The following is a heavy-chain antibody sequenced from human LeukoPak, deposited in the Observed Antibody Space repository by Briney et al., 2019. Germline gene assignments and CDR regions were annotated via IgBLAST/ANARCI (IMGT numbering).Heavy chain of an antibody. V-gene: IGHV4-34*01. CDR1: GGSFSGYY. CDR3: ARKSITMVRRGYMDV. D-gene: IGHD3-10*01. CDR2: INHSGST. Sequence: SETLSLTCAVYGGSFSGYYWSWIRQPPGKGLEWIGEINHSGSTNYNPSLKSRVTISVDTSKNQFSLKLSSVTAADTAVYYCARKSITMVRRGYMDVWGKGTTVTISS. J-gene: IGHJ6*03.